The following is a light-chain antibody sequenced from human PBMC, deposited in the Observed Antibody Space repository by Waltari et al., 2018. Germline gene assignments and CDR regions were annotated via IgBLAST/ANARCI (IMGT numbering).Light chain of an antibody. J-gene: IGLJ2*01. Sequence: SYELTQPPSVSVSPGQTASITCSGDKLGDKYACWYQQKTGQSPVLVIYQDTKRPSGIPGRFSGSNSGNTATLTISGTQAVDEADYYCQAWDSSTGVFGGGTELTVL. V-gene: IGLV3-1*01. CDR1: KLGDKY. CDR3: QAWDSSTGV. CDR2: QDT.